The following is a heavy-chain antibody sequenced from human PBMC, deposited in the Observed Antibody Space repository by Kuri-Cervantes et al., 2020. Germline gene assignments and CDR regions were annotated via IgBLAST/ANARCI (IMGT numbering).Heavy chain of an antibody. Sequence: GGSLRLSCAASGFTFNSYAMTWVRQAPGKGREWVSGINNSGDVTHYADSVKGRFTISRDNAKNSLYLQMNSLRAEDTAVYYCARGLLVVYAIDHWGQGTLVTVSS. CDR3: ARGLLVVYAIDH. D-gene: IGHD2-8*02. CDR1: GFTFNSYA. J-gene: IGHJ4*02. V-gene: IGHV3-23*01. CDR2: INNSGDVT.